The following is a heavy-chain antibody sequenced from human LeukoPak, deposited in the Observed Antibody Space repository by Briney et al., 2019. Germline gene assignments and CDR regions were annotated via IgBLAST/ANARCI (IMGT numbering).Heavy chain of an antibody. Sequence: SETLSLTCTVSGGSISSSSYYWGWLRQPPGKGLEWIGSIYYSGSTYYNPSLKSRVTISVDTSKNQFSLKLSSVTAADTAVYYCARLSLRFLEWLPDYFDYWGQGTLVTVSS. J-gene: IGHJ4*02. D-gene: IGHD3-3*01. CDR3: ARLSLRFLEWLPDYFDY. V-gene: IGHV4-39*07. CDR1: GGSISSSSYY. CDR2: IYYSGST.